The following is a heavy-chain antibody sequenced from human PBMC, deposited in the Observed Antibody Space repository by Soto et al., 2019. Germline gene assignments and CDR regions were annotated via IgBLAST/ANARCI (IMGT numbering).Heavy chain of an antibody. CDR2: IDPSDSYT. CDR3: ARRSSSGWGYYYGMDV. J-gene: IGHJ6*02. V-gene: IGHV5-10-1*01. Sequence: PGESLKISCKGSGYSFTSYWISGVRQMPGKGLEWMGRIDPSDSYTNYSPSFQGHVTISADKSISTAYLQWSSLKASDTAMYYCARRSSSGWGYYYGMDVWGQGTTVTVSS. D-gene: IGHD6-6*01. CDR1: GYSFTSYW.